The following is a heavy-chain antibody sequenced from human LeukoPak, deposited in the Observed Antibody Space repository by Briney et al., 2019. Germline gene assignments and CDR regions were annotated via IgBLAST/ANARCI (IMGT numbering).Heavy chain of an antibody. D-gene: IGHD1-26*01. Sequence: QPGGSLRLSCAASGFTVSRNYMSWVGQAPGKGLEWVSVIYSGGSTYYADSVKGRFTISRDNSKNTLYLQMNSLRAEDTAVYYCARDPWEPTNYFDYWGQGTLVTVSS. CDR3: ARDPWEPTNYFDY. V-gene: IGHV3-66*01. CDR2: IYSGGST. CDR1: GFTVSRNY. J-gene: IGHJ4*02.